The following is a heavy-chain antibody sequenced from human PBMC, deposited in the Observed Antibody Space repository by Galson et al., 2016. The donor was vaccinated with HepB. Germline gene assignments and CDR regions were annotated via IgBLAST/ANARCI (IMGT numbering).Heavy chain of an antibody. CDR2: IHYSGST. V-gene: IGHV4-31*03. CDR1: GGSISSGDYY. D-gene: IGHD5-24*01. CDR3: ARSGHKRWLQFPHWYFDL. J-gene: IGHJ2*01. Sequence: TLSLTCTVSGGSISSGDYYWNWIRQHPGKGLAWIGYIHYSGSTYYKSSLQSRVTISVDTSKNQFSLKLSSVTAADTAVYYCARSGHKRWLQFPHWYFDLWGRGTLVTVPS.